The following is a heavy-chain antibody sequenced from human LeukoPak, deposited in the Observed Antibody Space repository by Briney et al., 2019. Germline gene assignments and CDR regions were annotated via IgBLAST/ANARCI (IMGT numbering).Heavy chain of an antibody. D-gene: IGHD3-22*01. CDR2: INHSGST. Sequence: SETLSLTWALDGGSFSVYYWNWIRQPPGKGLEWIGEINHSGSTNYNPSLKSRVTISVDTSKNQFSRRLSSVTAADTAVYYCARVTGYMIEDYFDYWGQGTLVTVSS. V-gene: IGHV4-34*01. J-gene: IGHJ4*02. CDR1: GGSFSVYY. CDR3: ARVTGYMIEDYFDY.